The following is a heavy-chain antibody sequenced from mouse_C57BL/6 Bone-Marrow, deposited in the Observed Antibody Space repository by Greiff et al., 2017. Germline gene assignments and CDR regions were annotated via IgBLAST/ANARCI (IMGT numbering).Heavy chain of an antibody. CDR2: IHPNSGST. CDR3: GRGFAY. J-gene: IGHJ3*01. V-gene: IGHV1-64*01. Sequence: QVQLQQPGAELVKPGASVQLSCKASGYTFTSYWMHWVKQRPGQGLEWIGMIHPNSGSTNYNEKFKSKATLTVDKSSSTAYMQLSSLTSVDSAVYYCGRGFAYWGQGTLVTVSA. D-gene: IGHD3-3*01. CDR1: GYTFTSYW.